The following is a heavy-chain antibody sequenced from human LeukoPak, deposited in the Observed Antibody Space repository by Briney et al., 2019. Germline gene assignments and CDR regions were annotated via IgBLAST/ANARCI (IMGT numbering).Heavy chain of an antibody. J-gene: IGHJ4*02. CDR3: ARGRGSTSRY. CDR1: GYTFTSYG. V-gene: IGHV1-18*01. D-gene: IGHD5-12*01. CDR2: ISTYNGNT. Sequence: ASVKVSCKASGYTFTSYGITWVRQAPGQGLEWMGWISTYNGNTNYAQNLQGRVSVTTDTSTSTAYMELRSLRSDDTAVYYCARGRGSTSRYWGQGTLVTVSS.